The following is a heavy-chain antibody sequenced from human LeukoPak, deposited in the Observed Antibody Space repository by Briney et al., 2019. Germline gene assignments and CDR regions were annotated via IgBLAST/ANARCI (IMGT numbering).Heavy chain of an antibody. J-gene: IGHJ5*02. CDR2: ISSSSSYI. D-gene: IGHD6-13*01. V-gene: IGHV3-21*04. CDR3: ACSSSWRNTWFDP. CDR1: GFTFSSYS. Sequence: PGGSLRLSCAASGFTFSSYSMNWVRQAPGKGLEWVSSISSSSSYIYYADSVKGRFTISRDNSKNTLYLQMNSLRAEDTAVYYCACSSSWRNTWFDPWGQGTLVTVSS.